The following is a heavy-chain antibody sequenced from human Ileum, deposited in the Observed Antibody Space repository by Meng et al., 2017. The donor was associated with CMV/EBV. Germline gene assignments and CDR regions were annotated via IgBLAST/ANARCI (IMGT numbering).Heavy chain of an antibody. J-gene: IGHJ4*02. Sequence: LRRSCAVSGHNLKNFWMSWVRQPPGKGLEWVANINGDGNEKHYADSVNGRFNISRDNAKDSLYLQMKFLGAEDTAVYYCMRAHPLGTWGQGTLVTVSS. CDR1: GHNLKNFW. V-gene: IGHV3-7*01. CDR2: INGDGNEK. CDR3: MRAHPLGT. D-gene: IGHD7-27*01.